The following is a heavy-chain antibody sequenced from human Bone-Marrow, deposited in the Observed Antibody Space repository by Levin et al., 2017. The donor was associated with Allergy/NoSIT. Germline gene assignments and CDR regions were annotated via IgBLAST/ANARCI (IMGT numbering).Heavy chain of an antibody. CDR1: GGTFSSYA. CDR2: IIPIFGTA. Sequence: KISCKASGGTFSSYAISWVRQAPGQGLEWMGGIIPIFGTANYAQKFQGRVTITADESTSTAYMELSSLRSEDTAVYYCARDIFYCSSTSCYLQSRRADNWFDPWGQGTLVTVSS. V-gene: IGHV1-69*01. CDR3: ARDIFYCSSTSCYLQSRRADNWFDP. D-gene: IGHD2-2*01. J-gene: IGHJ5*02.